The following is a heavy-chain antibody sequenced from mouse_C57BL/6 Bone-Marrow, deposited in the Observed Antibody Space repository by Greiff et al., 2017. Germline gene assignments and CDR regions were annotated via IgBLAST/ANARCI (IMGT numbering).Heavy chain of an antibody. D-gene: IGHD3-1*01. Sequence: EVKVVESGAELVRPGASVKLSCTASGFNIKDDYMHWVKQRPEQGLEWIGWIDPENGDTEYASKFQGKATITADTSSNTAYLQLSSLTSEDTAVYYCKTGPFAYWGQGTLVTVSA. V-gene: IGHV14-4*01. CDR3: KTGPFAY. CDR1: GFNIKDDY. CDR2: IDPENGDT. J-gene: IGHJ3*01.